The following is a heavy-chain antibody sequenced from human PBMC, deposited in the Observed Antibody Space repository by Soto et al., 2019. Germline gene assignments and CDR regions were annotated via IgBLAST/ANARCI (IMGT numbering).Heavy chain of an antibody. V-gene: IGHV1-24*01. CDR3: ATRSVTMVRGVILYYYYGMDV. CDR2: FDPEDGET. CDR1: GYTLTELS. D-gene: IGHD3-10*01. Sequence: ASVKVSCKVSGYTLTELSMHWVRQAPGKGLEWMGGFDPEDGETIYAQKFQGRVTMTEDTSTDTAYMELSSLRSEDTAVYYCATRSVTMVRGVILYYYYGMDVWGQGTTVTVSS. J-gene: IGHJ6*02.